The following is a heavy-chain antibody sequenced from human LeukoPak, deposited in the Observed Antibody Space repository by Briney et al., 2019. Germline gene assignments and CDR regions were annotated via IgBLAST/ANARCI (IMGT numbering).Heavy chain of an antibody. CDR2: INSDGSST. CDR1: GFTFSSYA. V-gene: IGHV3-74*01. CDR3: ARDQAHSFDI. Sequence: GGSLRLSCAASGFTFSSYAMSWVRQAPGKGLEWVSRINSDGSSTSYADSVKGRFTISRDNAKNTLYLQMNSLRAEDTAVYYCARDQAHSFDIWGQGTMVTVSS. J-gene: IGHJ3*02.